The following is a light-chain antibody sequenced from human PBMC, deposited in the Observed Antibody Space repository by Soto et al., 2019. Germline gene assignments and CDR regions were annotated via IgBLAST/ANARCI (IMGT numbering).Light chain of an antibody. CDR2: GAS. Sequence: DIQLTQSPSTLTGSVGDRVTITCRSSHTISSCLAWYQQKPGRAPKRLIYGASNLQTGVPSRFSGSGSGTEFTLTISSLQPEDFATYSRLQHNSYPWSFGQGTKVDIK. V-gene: IGKV1-5*01. CDR3: LQHNSYPWS. CDR1: HTISSC. J-gene: IGKJ1*01.